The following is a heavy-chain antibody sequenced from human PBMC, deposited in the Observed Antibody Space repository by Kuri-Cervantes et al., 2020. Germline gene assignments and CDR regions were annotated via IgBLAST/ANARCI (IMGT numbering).Heavy chain of an antibody. V-gene: IGHV3-23*01. J-gene: IGHJ6*02. CDR1: GFTFSSYA. D-gene: IGHD3-3*01. Sequence: GESLKISCAASGFTFSSYAMSWVRQAPGKGLEWVSAISGSGGSTYYADSVKGRFTISRDNSKNTLYLQMNSLRAEDTAVYYCAKEGPGTYYDFWSGYYTRRYGMDVWGQGTTVTVSS. CDR3: AKEGPGTYYDFWSGYYTRRYGMDV. CDR2: ISGSGGST.